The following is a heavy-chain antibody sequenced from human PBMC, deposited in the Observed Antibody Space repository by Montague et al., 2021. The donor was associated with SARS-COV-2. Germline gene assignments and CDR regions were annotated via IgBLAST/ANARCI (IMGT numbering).Heavy chain of an antibody. CDR2: TYYRSKWYY. J-gene: IGHJ4*02. CDR1: GDSVSSNSVA. D-gene: IGHD6-19*01. Sequence: CAISGDSVSSNSVAWNWIRQSPSRGLEWLGRTYYRSKWYYEYAVSLKSRITINPDTSKNQFSLQVKSMTPEDAAVYYCALAVAGRGGYDYWSQGTLVTVSS. V-gene: IGHV6-1*01. CDR3: ALAVAGRGGYDY.